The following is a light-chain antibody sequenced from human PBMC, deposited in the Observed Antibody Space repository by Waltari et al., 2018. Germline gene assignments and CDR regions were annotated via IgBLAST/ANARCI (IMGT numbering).Light chain of an antibody. CDR1: QGISSW. CDR2: AAS. J-gene: IGKJ1*01. V-gene: IGKV1-12*02. CDR3: QQANSFLWT. Sequence: DIQMTQSPSSVSASVGDRVTITCRASQGISSWLAWYPQKPGKAPKLLIYAASSLQSGVPSRFSGSGSGTDFTLTISSLQPEDFATYYCQQANSFLWTFGQGTKVEIK.